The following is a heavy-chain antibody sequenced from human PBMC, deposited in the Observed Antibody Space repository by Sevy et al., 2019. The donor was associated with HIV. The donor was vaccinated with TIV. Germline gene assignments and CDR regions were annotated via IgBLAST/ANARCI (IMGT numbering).Heavy chain of an antibody. D-gene: IGHD6-19*01. J-gene: IGHJ3*02. Sequence: GESLKISCKGSGYSFTSYWIGWVRQMPGKGLEWMGIIYPGDSDTRYSLSFQGQVTISADKSISTAYLQWSSLKASDTAMYYCARTSRGYSSGWFRDAFDIWGQGTMVTVSS. CDR2: IYPGDSDT. V-gene: IGHV5-51*01. CDR3: ARTSRGYSSGWFRDAFDI. CDR1: GYSFTSYW.